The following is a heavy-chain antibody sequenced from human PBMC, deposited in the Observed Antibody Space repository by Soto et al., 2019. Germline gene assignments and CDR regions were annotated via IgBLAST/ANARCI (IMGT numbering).Heavy chain of an antibody. CDR2: ISINSNHK. CDR1: GFTFSDFY. V-gene: IGHV3-11*06. Sequence: SLRLSGAASGFTFSDFYMSWFRQAPGKGLEWLSYISINSNHKEYGDSVKGRHTISRDNAKNSLYLQMNSLRADDMSVYYCVRGGGGGQFDYWGQGTLVTVSS. CDR3: VRGGGGGQFDY. J-gene: IGHJ4*02. D-gene: IGHD2-21*01.